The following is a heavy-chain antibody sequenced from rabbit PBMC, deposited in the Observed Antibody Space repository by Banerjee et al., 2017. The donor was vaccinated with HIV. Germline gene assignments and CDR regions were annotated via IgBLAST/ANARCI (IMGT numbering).Heavy chain of an antibody. CDR1: GFSFSGGYD. V-gene: IGHV1S40*01. Sequence: QSLEESGGDLVKPGASLTLTCTASGFSFSGGYDMCWFRQAPGKGPEWIACIDGGSGGNTWYASWAKGRFTISKTLSTTVTLQMTSLTAADTATYFCARDLGSGGYSFNLWGQGTLVTVS. CDR2: IDGGSGGNT. CDR3: ARDLGSGGYSFNL. D-gene: IGHD1-1*01. J-gene: IGHJ4*01.